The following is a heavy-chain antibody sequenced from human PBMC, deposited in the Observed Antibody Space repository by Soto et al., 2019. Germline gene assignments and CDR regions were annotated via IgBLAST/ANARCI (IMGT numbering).Heavy chain of an antibody. V-gene: IGHV1-18*01. Sequence: QVQLVQSGAEVKKPGASVKVSCKASGYTFTSYGISWVRQAPGQGLEWMGWISAYNGNTNYAQKLQGRVTMTTDKSASTDYMELRSLRSDDTAVYYCAREDSCGWYRGSGWYFDLWGRGTLVTVSS. J-gene: IGHJ2*01. CDR3: AREDSCGWYRGSGWYFDL. CDR2: ISAYNGNT. D-gene: IGHD6-19*01. CDR1: GYTFTSYG.